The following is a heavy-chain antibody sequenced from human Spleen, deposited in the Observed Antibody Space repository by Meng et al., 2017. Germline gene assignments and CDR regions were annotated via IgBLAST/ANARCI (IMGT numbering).Heavy chain of an antibody. Sequence: QVQLRESGPGLVKPSETLSLTCSVSGGSISLSYWSWIRQPAGEGLEWIGRIYSSGSTNYNPSLKSRLTVSVDTSKNQFSMSLSSVTAADTAVYYCARSVNWFDPWGQGTLVTVSS. V-gene: IGHV4-4*07. CDR2: IYSSGST. J-gene: IGHJ5*02. CDR1: GGSISLSY. D-gene: IGHD5/OR15-5a*01. CDR3: ARSVNWFDP.